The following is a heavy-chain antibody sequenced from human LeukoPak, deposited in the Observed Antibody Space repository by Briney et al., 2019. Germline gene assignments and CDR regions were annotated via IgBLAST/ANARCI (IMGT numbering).Heavy chain of an antibody. V-gene: IGHV3-66*02. CDR2: IYSGGST. D-gene: IGHD3-10*01. CDR1: GFTVSSNY. CDR3: ARESGITTAFDY. J-gene: IGHJ4*02. Sequence: GGSLRLSCAASGFTVSSNYMSWVRQAPGKGLEGVSVIYSGGSTYYADSVKGRFTISIDNSKNTLYLQMNSLRAEDTAVYYCARESGITTAFDYWGQGTLVTVSS.